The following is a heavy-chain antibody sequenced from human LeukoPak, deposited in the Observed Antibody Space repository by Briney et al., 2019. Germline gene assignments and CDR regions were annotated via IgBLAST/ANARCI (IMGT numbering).Heavy chain of an antibody. CDR3: ARDQFRYSGGSPLDY. CDR2: IKQDGSEK. D-gene: IGHD1-26*01. Sequence: GGSLRLSCAASGFTFSSHWMSWVRQAPGKGREWVANIKQDGSEKYYVDQEKGRFTSSRDNDKNSLYLQMNSLRAEDTAVYYCARDQFRYSGGSPLDYWGQGTLVTV. CDR1: GFTFSSHW. V-gene: IGHV3-7*01. J-gene: IGHJ4*02.